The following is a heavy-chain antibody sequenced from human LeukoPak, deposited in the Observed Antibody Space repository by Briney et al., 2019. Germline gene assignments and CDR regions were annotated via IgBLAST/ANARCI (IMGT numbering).Heavy chain of an antibody. Sequence: SETLSLTCTVSGGSISSSSYYWGWIRQPPGKGLEWIGSIYYSGSTYYNPSLKSRVTISVDTSKNQFSLKLSSVTAADTAVYYCAREGGTTVYWWFDPWGQGTLVTVSS. CDR1: GGSISSSSYY. CDR2: IYYSGST. CDR3: AREGGTTVYWWFDP. J-gene: IGHJ5*02. D-gene: IGHD1-7*01. V-gene: IGHV4-39*07.